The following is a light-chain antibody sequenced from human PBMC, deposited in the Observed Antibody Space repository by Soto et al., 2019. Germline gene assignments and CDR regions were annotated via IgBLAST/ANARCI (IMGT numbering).Light chain of an antibody. CDR1: TNDFDDYNF. CDR2: DTA. J-gene: IGLJ1*01. V-gene: IGLV2-14*03. Sequence: QSALTQPASVSASPGQSVTFSCTGTTNDFDDYNFISWYQQHPGGAPKLIIYDTAHRASGISNRFSGSKSDNRASLTISGLQAEDEAEYYCSSYMSVSSSYVFGTGTKLTVL. CDR3: SSYMSVSSSYV.